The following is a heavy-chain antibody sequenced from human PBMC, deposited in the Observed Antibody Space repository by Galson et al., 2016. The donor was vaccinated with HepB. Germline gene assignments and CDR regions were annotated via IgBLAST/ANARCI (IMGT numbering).Heavy chain of an antibody. CDR2: VTHGGST. CDR3: ARAGFDSSGSYEYFFDS. D-gene: IGHD3-22*01. J-gene: IGHJ4*02. Sequence: SETLSLTCAVYGGSFSGYSWTWIRQPPGKGLAWIGEVTHGGSTNYNPSLKSRVTISLDTSKNQFSLRLSSLTTADTALYFCARAGFDSSGSYEYFFDSWGQGTLVTVSS. CDR1: GGSFSGYS. V-gene: IGHV4-34*01.